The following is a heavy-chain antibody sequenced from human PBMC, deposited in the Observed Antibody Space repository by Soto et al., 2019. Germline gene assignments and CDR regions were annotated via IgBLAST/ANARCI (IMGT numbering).Heavy chain of an antibody. CDR3: APRLRDYGLGRERANYFAP. Sequence: QITLKESGPTLVRPTQTLTLTCTFSGFSLSTTGVGVGWIRQPPGKALEWLALIYWDDDKRYSPSLKSRLTITKDTSKNKVILTMTNMDPVDTATYYCAPRLRDYGLGRERANYFAPWAQGTLVTVSS. J-gene: IGHJ5*02. CDR2: IYWDDDK. V-gene: IGHV2-5*02. CDR1: GFSLSTTGVG. D-gene: IGHD3-10*01.